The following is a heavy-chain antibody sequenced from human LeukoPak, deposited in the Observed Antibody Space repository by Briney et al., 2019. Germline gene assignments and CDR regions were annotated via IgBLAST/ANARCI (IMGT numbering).Heavy chain of an antibody. V-gene: IGHV4-4*09. CDR2: IYTSGST. D-gene: IGHD5-18*01. CDR1: GGSISSYY. J-gene: IGHJ5*02. Sequence: SETLSLTCTVSGGSISSYYWSWLRQPPGKGLEWIGYIYTSGSTNYNPSLKSRVTISVDTSKHQFSLRLSSGTAADTAVYYCAGTIQDLFDPWGQGTLVTVSS. CDR3: AGTIQDLFDP.